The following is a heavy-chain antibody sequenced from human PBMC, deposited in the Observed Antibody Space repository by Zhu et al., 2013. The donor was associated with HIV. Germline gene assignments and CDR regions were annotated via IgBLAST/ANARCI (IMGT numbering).Heavy chain of an antibody. CDR2: IIPIFGTA. D-gene: IGHD3-3*01. V-gene: IGHV1-69*06. J-gene: IGHJ5*02. Sequence: QVQLVQSGAEVKKPGSSVKVSCKAYGGTFSSYGFSWVRQAPGQGLEWMGGIIPIFGTANYAEKFQGRVTITADKSTSTVYMELSSLRSDDTATYYCARARTWRGDVWFDHWGQGTLVTVSS. CDR1: GGTFSSYG. CDR3: ARARTWRGDVWFDH.